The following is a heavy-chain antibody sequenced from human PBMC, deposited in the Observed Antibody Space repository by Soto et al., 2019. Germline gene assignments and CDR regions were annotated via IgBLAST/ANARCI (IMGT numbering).Heavy chain of an antibody. V-gene: IGHV3-23*01. Sequence: GGSLRLSCAATGFTFGFNALSWVRQAPGKGLEWVSSISAGGVSTNYADSVGGRFTISRDNSKNTLYLQMNSLSAADSAVYFCAREPYLPKARNDFWGQGTLVTVSS. J-gene: IGHJ4*02. CDR1: GFTFGFNA. CDR2: ISAGGVST. CDR3: AREPYLPKARNDF.